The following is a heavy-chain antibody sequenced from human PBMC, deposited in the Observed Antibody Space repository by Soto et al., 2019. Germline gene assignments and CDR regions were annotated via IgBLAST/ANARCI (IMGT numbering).Heavy chain of an antibody. V-gene: IGHV1-18*01. D-gene: IGHD5-18*01. CDR2: ISAYNGNT. CDR3: SSNFDY. J-gene: IGHJ4*02. Sequence: GASVKVSCKASGYTFTSYGISWVRQAPGQGLEWMGWISAYNGNTNYAQKLQGRVTMTTDTSTSTAYMDPVDTATYYCAHRQGSSNFDYWGQGTLVTVSS. CDR1: GYTFTSYG.